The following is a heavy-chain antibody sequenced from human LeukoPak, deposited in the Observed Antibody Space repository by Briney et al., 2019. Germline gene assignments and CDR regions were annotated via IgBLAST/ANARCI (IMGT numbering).Heavy chain of an antibody. CDR3: ARDRGYCSGGSCYPGPFDY. CDR1: GGSISSYY. Sequence: PSETLSLTCTVSGGSISSYYWSWIRQPPGKGLEWIGYIYYSGSTNYNPSLKSRVTISVDTSKNQFSLKLSSVTAADTAVYYCARDRGYCSGGSCYPGPFDYWGQGTLVTVSS. CDR2: IYYSGST. J-gene: IGHJ4*02. V-gene: IGHV4-59*01. D-gene: IGHD2-15*01.